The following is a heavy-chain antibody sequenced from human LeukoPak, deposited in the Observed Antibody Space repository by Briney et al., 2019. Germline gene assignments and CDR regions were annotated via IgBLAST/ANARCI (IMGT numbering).Heavy chain of an antibody. CDR1: GFPFRNYW. J-gene: IGHJ5*02. Sequence: GGSLRLSCAVSGFPFRNYWTTWVRQAPGKGLEWVASISEDGGVRYYVDSVTGRFAISRDNAKNLLHLQMNSLRVDDTAMYYCATGHWLDAWGQGTLVTVSS. CDR2: ISEDGGVR. CDR3: ATGHWLDA. V-gene: IGHV3-7*01.